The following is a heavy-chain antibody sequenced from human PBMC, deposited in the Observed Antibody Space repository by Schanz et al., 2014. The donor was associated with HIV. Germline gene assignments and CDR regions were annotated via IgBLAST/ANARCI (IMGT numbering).Heavy chain of an antibody. CDR1: QTTFTGYY. CDR3: ARSVGYNGTFRYY. Sequence: QVQLVQSGAEVKKTGASEKGSCKGAQTTFTGYYMHWVRQAPGQGPEWMGWMNPWSGNTGYAQKFRGRASMTRDTSTNTAYLELSSLRSDDTAVYYCARSVGYNGTFRYYWGQGTQVTVSS. CDR2: MNPWSGNT. J-gene: IGHJ4*02. V-gene: IGHV1-8*02. D-gene: IGHD1-20*01.